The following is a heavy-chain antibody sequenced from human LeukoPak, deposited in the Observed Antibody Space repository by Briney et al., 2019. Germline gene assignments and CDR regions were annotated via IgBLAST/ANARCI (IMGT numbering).Heavy chain of an antibody. V-gene: IGHV4-61*01. J-gene: IGHJ3*02. CDR3: AREGINWNYGDAFDI. Sequence: SETLSLTCTVSGGSVSSGSYYWSWIRQPPGKGLEWIGYIYYSGSTNYNPSLKSRFTISVDTSKNQFSLKLSSVTAADTAVYYCAREGINWNYGDAFDIWGQGTMVTVSS. CDR2: IYYSGST. CDR1: GGSVSSGSYY. D-gene: IGHD1-7*01.